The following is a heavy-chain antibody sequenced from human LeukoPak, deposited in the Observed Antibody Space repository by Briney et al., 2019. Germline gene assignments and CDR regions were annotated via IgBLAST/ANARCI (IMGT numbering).Heavy chain of an antibody. V-gene: IGHV1-2*02. Sequence: ASVTVSCKASGYTFTGYYMHWVQQAPGQGLEWMGWINPNSGGTNYAQKFQGRVTMTRDTSISTAYMELSRLRSDDTAVYYCARLFPTEYYFDYWGQGTLVTVSS. J-gene: IGHJ4*02. CDR3: ARLFPTEYYFDY. D-gene: IGHD2/OR15-2a*01. CDR2: INPNSGGT. CDR1: GYTFTGYY.